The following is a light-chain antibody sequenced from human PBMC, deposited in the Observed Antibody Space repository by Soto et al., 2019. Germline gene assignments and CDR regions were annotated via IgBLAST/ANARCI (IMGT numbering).Light chain of an antibody. CDR3: TSYTSKSRQVL. V-gene: IGLV2-14*01. Sequence: QSVLTQPASVSGSRGQSITISCTGTSSDVGGYKYVSWYQQHPGKAPKLLIYEVSNRPSGVSNRFSGSKSGNTASLTISGLQAEDEADYYCTSYTSKSRQVLFGGGTKLTVL. J-gene: IGLJ3*02. CDR2: EVS. CDR1: SSDVGGYKY.